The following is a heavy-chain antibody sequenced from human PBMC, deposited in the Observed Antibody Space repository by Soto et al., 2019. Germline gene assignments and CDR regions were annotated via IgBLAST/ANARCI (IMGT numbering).Heavy chain of an antibody. CDR2: ISSSSSTI. CDR1: GFTFSSYS. D-gene: IGHD3-22*01. J-gene: IGHJ5*01. CDR3: ARGRNKYYDDSSARGNWFEP. V-gene: IGHV3-48*02. Sequence: QAGGSLRLSCAASGFTFSSYSMNWVRQAPGKGLEWVSYISSSSSTIYYADSVKGRFTISRDNAKNSLYLQMNSLRDEDTAVYYCARGRNKYYDDSSARGNWFEPWGPGTLVTVFS.